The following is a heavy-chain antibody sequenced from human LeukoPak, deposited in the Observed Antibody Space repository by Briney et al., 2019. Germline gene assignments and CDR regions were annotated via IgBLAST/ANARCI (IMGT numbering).Heavy chain of an antibody. CDR2: ISYDGSNK. V-gene: IGHV3-30*18. J-gene: IGHJ3*02. Sequence: GRSLRLSCAASGFTFSSYGMHWVRQAPGKGLEWVAVISYDGSNKYYADSVKGRFTISRDNSKNTLYLQMNSLRAEDTAVYYCANGPGLSYDSSGYSILGIDAFDIWGQGTMVTVSS. CDR3: ANGPGLSYDSSGYSILGIDAFDI. D-gene: IGHD3-22*01. CDR1: GFTFSSYG.